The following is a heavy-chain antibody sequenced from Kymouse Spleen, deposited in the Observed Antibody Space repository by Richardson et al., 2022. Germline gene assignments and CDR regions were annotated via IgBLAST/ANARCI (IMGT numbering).Heavy chain of an antibody. J-gene: IGHJ6*02. CDR1: GFTFSSYA. CDR3: AKEKGVRGVMGYYYYGMDV. V-gene: IGHV3-23*04. D-gene: IGHD3-10*01. CDR2: ISGSGGST. Sequence: EVQLVESGGGLVQPGGSLRLSCAASGFTFSSYAMSWVRQAPGKGLEWVSAISGSGGSTYYADSVKGRFTISRDNSKNTLYLQMNSLRAEDTAVYYCAKEKGVRGVMGYYYYGMDVWGQGTTVTVSS.